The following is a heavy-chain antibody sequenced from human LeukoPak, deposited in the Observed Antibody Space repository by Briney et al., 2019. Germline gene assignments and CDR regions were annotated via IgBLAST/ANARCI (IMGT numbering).Heavy chain of an antibody. CDR1: AGTFSSYA. J-gene: IGHJ5*02. V-gene: IGHV1-2*02. D-gene: IGHD6-19*01. Sequence: ASVKVSCKASAGTFSSYAISWVRQAPGQGLEWMGWINPNSGGTNYAQKFQGRVTMTRDTSISTAYMELSRLRSDDTAVYYCARDAGYSSGWTPRGWFDPWGQGTLVTVSS. CDR2: INPNSGGT. CDR3: ARDAGYSSGWTPRGWFDP.